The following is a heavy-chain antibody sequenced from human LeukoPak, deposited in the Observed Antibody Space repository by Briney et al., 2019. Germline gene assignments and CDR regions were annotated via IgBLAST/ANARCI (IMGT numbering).Heavy chain of an antibody. Sequence: GGSLRLSCAASGXTFSSYGMSWVRQAPGKGREWVSTISGRDTNTYYADSVEGRFIISRDNPKNTLYLQMNSLRAEDTAVYYCAKRSDYGGNGNYFDYWGQGTPVTVSS. CDR2: ISGRDTNT. D-gene: IGHD4-23*01. CDR3: AKRSDYGGNGNYFDY. V-gene: IGHV3-23*01. CDR1: GXTFSSYG. J-gene: IGHJ4*02.